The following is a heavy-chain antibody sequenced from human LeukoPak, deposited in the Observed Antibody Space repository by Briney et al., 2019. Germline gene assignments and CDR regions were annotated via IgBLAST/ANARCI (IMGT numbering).Heavy chain of an antibody. V-gene: IGHV3-15*01. CDR2: VKSKTDGETT. CDR3: ANGRVGGTDTEFDY. J-gene: IGHJ4*02. D-gene: IGHD1-26*01. CDR1: GFTVSSNY. Sequence: GGSLRLSCAASGFTVSSNYMSWVRQAPGKGLEWVGRVKSKTDGETTDYAAPVKGRFTISRDDSKNTLYLQMNSLKTEDTAVYYCANGRVGGTDTEFDYWGQGTLVTVSS.